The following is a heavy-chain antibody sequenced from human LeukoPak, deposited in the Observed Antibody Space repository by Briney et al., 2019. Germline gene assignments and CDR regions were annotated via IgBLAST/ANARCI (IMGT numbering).Heavy chain of an antibody. J-gene: IGHJ4*02. CDR3: ARGRRPYYYDSSGYFYDFDY. CDR1: GYTLTSYG. Sequence: GASVKVSCKASGYTLTSYGISWVRQAPGQGLEWMGWINPNSGGTNYAQKFQGWVTMTRDTSISTAYMELSRLRSDDTAVYYCARGRRPYYYDSSGYFYDFDYWGQGTLVTVSS. D-gene: IGHD3-22*01. CDR2: INPNSGGT. V-gene: IGHV1-2*04.